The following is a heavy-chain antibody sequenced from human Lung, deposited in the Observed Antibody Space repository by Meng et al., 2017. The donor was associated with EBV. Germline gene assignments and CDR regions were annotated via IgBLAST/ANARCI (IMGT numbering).Heavy chain of an antibody. J-gene: IGHJ4*02. Sequence: QGQLQESGPVLVKPSQTLSLHCIVSGDSVSSGSFYWTWIRLPPGKGLEWIGYIYSSGSTEYNPSLESRLTISLDTPKNHVSLKLTSVTAADTGVYYCARATGSTSGYGNLADWGQGTLVTVSS. CDR1: GDSVSSGSFY. CDR2: IYSSGST. V-gene: IGHV4-61*03. CDR3: ARATGSTSGYGNLAD. D-gene: IGHD3-22*01.